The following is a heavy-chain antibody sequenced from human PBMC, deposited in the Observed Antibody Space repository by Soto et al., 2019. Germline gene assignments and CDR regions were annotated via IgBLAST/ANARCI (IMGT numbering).Heavy chain of an antibody. Sequence: GASVKVSCKASGYIFTGYYMHWVRQAPGQGLEWMGWINPNSGGTNYAQKFQGWVTMTRDTSISTAYMELSRLRSDDTAVYYCARELLWFGELTGWFDPWGQGTLVTVSS. J-gene: IGHJ5*02. CDR1: GYIFTGYY. D-gene: IGHD3-10*01. V-gene: IGHV1-2*04. CDR3: ARELLWFGELTGWFDP. CDR2: INPNSGGT.